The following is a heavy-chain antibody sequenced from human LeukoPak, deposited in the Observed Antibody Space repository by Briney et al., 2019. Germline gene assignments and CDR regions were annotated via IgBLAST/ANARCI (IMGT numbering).Heavy chain of an antibody. J-gene: IGHJ5*02. D-gene: IGHD3-10*01. Sequence: SETLSLTCAVYGGSFSGYYWSWIRQPAGKGLEWIGRIYTSGSTNYNPSLKSRVTISVDTSKNQFSLKLSSVTAADTAVYYCARVGGSGSYYIQNWFDPWGQGTLVTVSS. V-gene: IGHV4-59*10. CDR1: GGSFSGYY. CDR2: IYTSGST. CDR3: ARVGGSGSYYIQNWFDP.